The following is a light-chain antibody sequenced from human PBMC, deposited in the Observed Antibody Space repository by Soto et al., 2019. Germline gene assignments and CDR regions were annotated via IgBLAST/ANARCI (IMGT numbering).Light chain of an antibody. CDR2: GNN. CDR1: SSNFGAGYD. V-gene: IGLV1-40*01. Sequence: QSVLTQPPSVSGAPGQRVTISCTGSSSNFGAGYDVHWYQQVPGTAPKLLIYGNNNRPSGVPDRFSGSKSGTSASLAITGLLAEDEADYYCQSYDSSLSGYVFGTGTKLPVL. J-gene: IGLJ1*01. CDR3: QSYDSSLSGYV.